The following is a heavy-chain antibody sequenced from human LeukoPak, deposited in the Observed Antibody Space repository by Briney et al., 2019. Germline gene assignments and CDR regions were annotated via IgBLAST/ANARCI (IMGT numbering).Heavy chain of an antibody. D-gene: IGHD4-11*01. Sequence: PSETLSLTCTVSGGSISSYYWSWIRQPPGKGLEWIGYIYYSGSTNYNPSLKSRVTISVDTSKNQFSLKLSSMTAADTAVYYCARYSNYRGFDYWGQGTLVTVSS. CDR1: GGSISSYY. CDR3: ARYSNYRGFDY. CDR2: IYYSGST. V-gene: IGHV4-59*01. J-gene: IGHJ4*02.